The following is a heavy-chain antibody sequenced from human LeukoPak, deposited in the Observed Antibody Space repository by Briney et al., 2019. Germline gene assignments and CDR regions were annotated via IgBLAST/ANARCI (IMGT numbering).Heavy chain of an antibody. CDR3: RCGSGAFDI. V-gene: IGHV3-30*03. J-gene: IGHJ3*02. CDR2: ILSDGSIK. CDR1: GFTFSSYA. Sequence: GGSLRLSCAASGFTFSSYAMSWVRRPPGKGLEWVAVILSDGSIKYYADSVKGRFTISRDNAKNTVYLQMNSLRAEDTAVYYCRCGSGAFDIWGQGTMVTVSS. D-gene: IGHD3-10*01.